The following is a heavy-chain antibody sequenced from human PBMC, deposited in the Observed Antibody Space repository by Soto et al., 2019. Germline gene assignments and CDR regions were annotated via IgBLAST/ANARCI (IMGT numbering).Heavy chain of an antibody. D-gene: IGHD3-9*01. CDR1: GYTFGHFY. CDR3: ARDEGGYDILTGYYKAPHFDQ. V-gene: IGHV1-18*01. Sequence: EEEKAQASVKVSCKASGYTFGHFYITWVRQAPGQGLEWMGAISPHNRNTNYAEKFRGRVTMTTDTSTTTAYMELRSLRSDDTAVYYCARDEGGYDILTGYYKAPHFDQWGQGALVTVSS. CDR2: ISPHNRNT. J-gene: IGHJ4*02.